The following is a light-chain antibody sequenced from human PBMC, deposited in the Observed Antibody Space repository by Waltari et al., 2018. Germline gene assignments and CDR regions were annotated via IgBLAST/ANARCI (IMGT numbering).Light chain of an antibody. Sequence: QSVLTQPPSASGTPGQRVTISCSGRSSNLGTYSVYWYQQLSGTAPKLLIYRNNERPSGVPDRFSGSKSGTSASLAITGLRSEDEAHYYCATWDDSLTGWVFGGGTKLAVL. CDR1: SSNLGTYS. CDR3: ATWDDSLTGWV. V-gene: IGLV1-47*01. CDR2: RNN. J-gene: IGLJ3*02.